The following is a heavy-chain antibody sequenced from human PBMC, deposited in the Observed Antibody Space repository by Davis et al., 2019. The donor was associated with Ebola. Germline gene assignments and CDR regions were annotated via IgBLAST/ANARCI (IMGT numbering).Heavy chain of an antibody. Sequence: GSLRLSCAVSGGSISSSNWWSWVRQPPGKGLEWIGEIYHSGSTNYNPSLKSRVTISVDTSKNQFSLKLSSVTAADTAVYYCARAIGSSSGWFDPWGQGTLVTVSS. CDR2: IYHSGST. J-gene: IGHJ5*02. V-gene: IGHV4-4*02. D-gene: IGHD6-6*01. CDR3: ARAIGSSSGWFDP. CDR1: GGSISSSNW.